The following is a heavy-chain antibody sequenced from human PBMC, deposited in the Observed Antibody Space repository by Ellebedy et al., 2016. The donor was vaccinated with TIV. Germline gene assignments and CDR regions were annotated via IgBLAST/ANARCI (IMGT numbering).Heavy chain of an antibody. CDR1: GFTFSSYA. V-gene: IGHV3-23*01. J-gene: IGHJ4*02. CDR3: AKAYVCFDN. D-gene: IGHD3-16*01. CDR2: ISGRGGGT. Sequence: PGGSLRLSCAASGFTFSSYAMSWVRQAPGKGLEWVSTISGRGGGTYYADSVKGRFTISRDNSKNTLYLQMSSLRAEDTAVYYCAKAYVCFDNWGRGTQVTVSS.